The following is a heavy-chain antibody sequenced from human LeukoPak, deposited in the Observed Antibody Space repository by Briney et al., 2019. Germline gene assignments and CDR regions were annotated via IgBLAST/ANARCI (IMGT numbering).Heavy chain of an antibody. CDR3: ARELGKYRRILGRDSLWLAVSGFDN. D-gene: IGHD6-19*01. CDR1: GFTVSSNY. CDR2: IYSGGST. Sequence: GGSLRLSCAASGFTVSSNYMSWVRQAPGKGLEWVSVIYSGGSTYYADSVKGRFTISRDNAKNSLSLQMNSLRAEDTAVYYCARELGKYRRILGRDSLWLAVSGFDNWGQGILVTVSS. J-gene: IGHJ4*02. V-gene: IGHV3-53*01.